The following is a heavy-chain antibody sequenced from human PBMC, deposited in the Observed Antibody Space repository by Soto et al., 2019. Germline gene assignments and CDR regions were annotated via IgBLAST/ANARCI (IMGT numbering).Heavy chain of an antibody. CDR1: GYSISSGYY. J-gene: IGHJ4*02. CDR2: IYHSGST. CDR3: AREGSWYNWNQAPDY. V-gene: IGHV4-38-2*02. D-gene: IGHD1-20*01. Sequence: SETLSLTCAVSGYSISSGYYWGWIRQPPGKGLEWIGSIYHSGSTYYNPSLKSRVTISVDTSKNQFSLKLSSVTAADTAVYYCAREGSWYNWNQAPDYWGQGTLVTVS.